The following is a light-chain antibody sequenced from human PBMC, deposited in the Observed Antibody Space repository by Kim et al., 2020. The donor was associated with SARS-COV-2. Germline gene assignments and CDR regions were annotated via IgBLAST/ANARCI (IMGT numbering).Light chain of an antibody. CDR2: EVS. CDR1: SRDVVNYNL. J-gene: IGLJ2*01. Sequence: SITISCTGTSRDVVNYNLVSSYQQRPGKAPNLIIFEVSKRPSGVSNRFSGSKSGDTASLTISGLQAEDESDYYCCSYAGSNTFVIFGGGTQLTVL. V-gene: IGLV2-23*02. CDR3: CSYAGSNTFVI.